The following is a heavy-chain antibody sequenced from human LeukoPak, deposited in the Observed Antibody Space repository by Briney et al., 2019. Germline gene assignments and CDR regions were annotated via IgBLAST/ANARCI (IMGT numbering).Heavy chain of an antibody. CDR1: GGSISNNNYY. D-gene: IGHD2-21*02. CDR3: ARRLSPFDP. Sequence: SETLSLTCTVSGGSISNNNYYWGWIRQPPGKGLEWIGSIYYSGSTYYNPSLKSRVTISVDTSKNQFSLKLSSVTAADTAVYYCARRLSPFDPWGQGTLVTVSS. V-gene: IGHV4-39*07. CDR2: IYYSGST. J-gene: IGHJ5*02.